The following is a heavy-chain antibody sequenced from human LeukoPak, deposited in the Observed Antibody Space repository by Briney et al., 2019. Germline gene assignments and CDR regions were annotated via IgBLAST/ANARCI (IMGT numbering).Heavy chain of an antibody. CDR1: GGSISSGTYY. Sequence: PSETLSLTCTVSGGSISSGTYYWSWIRQPAGKGLEWIGRIYTSGSTNYNPSLKSRVTISVDTSKNQFSLNQSSVTAADTAVYYCARAVAAAGTDYWGQGTLVTVSS. CDR3: ARAVAAAGTDY. J-gene: IGHJ4*02. CDR2: IYTSGST. V-gene: IGHV4-61*02. D-gene: IGHD6-13*01.